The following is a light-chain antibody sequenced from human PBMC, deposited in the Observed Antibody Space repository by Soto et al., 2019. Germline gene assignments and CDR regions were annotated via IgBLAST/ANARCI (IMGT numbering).Light chain of an antibody. V-gene: IGKV3-11*01. J-gene: IGKJ4*01. CDR2: DAS. Sequence: EILLTQSPSTLSLSPGERATLSCRASQSVTSFLAWYQQKPGQAPRLLIYDASHRTDGIPARFSGSGSGTDFTLTISSLEPEDFAFYYCQQRTNWRALTFGGGTKVDIK. CDR1: QSVTSF. CDR3: QQRTNWRALT.